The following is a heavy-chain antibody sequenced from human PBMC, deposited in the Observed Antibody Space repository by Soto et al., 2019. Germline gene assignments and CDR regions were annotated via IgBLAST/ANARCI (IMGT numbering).Heavy chain of an antibody. CDR3: AKGDGGSRFGEPHGGWFDP. CDR1: GFTFSSYA. CDR2: ISGFGSYT. Sequence: PGGSLRLSCVASGFTFSSYAMSWVRQAPGKGLEWVSGISGFGSYTYYADSVKGRFTISRDNSKRMLYLQMNRLRADDAAEYYCAKGDGGSRFGEPHGGWFDPWGQGTLVTVSS. D-gene: IGHD3-10*01. V-gene: IGHV3-23*01. J-gene: IGHJ5*02.